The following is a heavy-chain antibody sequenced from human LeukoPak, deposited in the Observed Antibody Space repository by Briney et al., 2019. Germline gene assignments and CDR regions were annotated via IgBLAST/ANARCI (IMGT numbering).Heavy chain of an antibody. V-gene: IGHV4-59*08. D-gene: IGHD3-10*01. CDR3: ARHPPKGTGSYNWFDP. CDR1: GGSISSYY. J-gene: IGHJ5*02. Sequence: SETLSLTCTVSGGSISSYYWSWIRQPPGKGLEWIGYIYYSGSTNYNPSLKSRVTISVDTSKNQFSLKLSSVTAADTAVYYCARHPPKGTGSYNWFDPWGQGTLVTVSS. CDR2: IYYSGST.